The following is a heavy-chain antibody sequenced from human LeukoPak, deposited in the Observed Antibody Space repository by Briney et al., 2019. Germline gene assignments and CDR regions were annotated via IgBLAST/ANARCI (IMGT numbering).Heavy chain of an antibody. Sequence: PSETLPLTCTVSGGSISSYYWSWIRQPPGKGLERIGHIYYSGSTNYNPSLKSRVTISVDTSKNQFSLKLISVTAADTAVYYCAREGYYDSSGYPTFDYWGQGTLVTVSS. CDR1: GGSISSYY. D-gene: IGHD3-22*01. CDR3: AREGYYDSSGYPTFDY. J-gene: IGHJ4*02. V-gene: IGHV4-59*01. CDR2: IYYSGST.